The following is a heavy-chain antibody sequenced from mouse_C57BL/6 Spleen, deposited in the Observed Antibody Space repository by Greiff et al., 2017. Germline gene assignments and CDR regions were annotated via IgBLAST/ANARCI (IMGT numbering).Heavy chain of an antibody. CDR2: ISSGGSYT. CDR3: ASVYGNCFAY. CDR1: GFTFSSYG. V-gene: IGHV5-6*02. D-gene: IGHD2-1*01. J-gene: IGHJ3*01. Sequence: VMLVESGGDLVKPGGSLKLSCAASGFTFSSYGMSWVRQTPDKRLEWVATISSGGSYTYYPDSVKGRFTISRDNAKNTLYLQMSSLKSEDTAMYYCASVYGNCFAYWGQGTLVTVSA.